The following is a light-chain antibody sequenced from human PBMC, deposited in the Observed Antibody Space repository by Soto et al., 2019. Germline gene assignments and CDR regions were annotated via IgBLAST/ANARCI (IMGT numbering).Light chain of an antibody. V-gene: IGLV2-23*01. Sequence: QSALTQPASVSGSPGQSITISCTGTSSDVGSYNLVSWYQQHPGKAPKLMICEGSKRPSGVSNRFSGSKSGNTASLTISGLQAEDEADYCCCSYAGSSTLVFGGGTKVTVL. CDR1: SSDVGSYNL. J-gene: IGLJ2*01. CDR2: EGS. CDR3: CSYAGSSTLV.